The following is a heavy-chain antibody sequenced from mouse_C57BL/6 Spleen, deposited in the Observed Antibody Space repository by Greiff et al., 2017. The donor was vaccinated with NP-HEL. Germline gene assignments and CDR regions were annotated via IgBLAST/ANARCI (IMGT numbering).Heavy chain of an antibody. V-gene: IGHV1-69*01. CDR2: IDPSDSYT. CDR1: GYTFTSYW. CDR3: ARLEAGYGY. J-gene: IGHJ2*01. Sequence: QVQLQQPGAELVMPGASVKLSCKASGYTFTSYWMHWVKQRPGQGLEWIGEIDPSDSYTNYNQKFKGKSTLTVDKSSSTAYMQLSSLTSEDSAVYYCARLEAGYGYWGQGTTLTVSS. D-gene: IGHD3-2*02.